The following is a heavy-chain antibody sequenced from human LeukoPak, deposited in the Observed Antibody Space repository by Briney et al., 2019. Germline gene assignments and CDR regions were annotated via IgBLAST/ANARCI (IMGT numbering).Heavy chain of an antibody. J-gene: IGHJ5*02. Sequence: SETLSLTCTVSGGSISSYYWSWIRQPPGKGLEWIGYIYYSGSTNYNPSLKSRVTISVDTSKNQFSLKLSSVTAADTAVYYCARGRPYYDILTGYYGGWFDPWGQGTLVTVSS. CDR2: IYYSGST. V-gene: IGHV4-59*01. D-gene: IGHD3-9*01. CDR1: GGSISSYY. CDR3: ARGRPYYDILTGYYGGWFDP.